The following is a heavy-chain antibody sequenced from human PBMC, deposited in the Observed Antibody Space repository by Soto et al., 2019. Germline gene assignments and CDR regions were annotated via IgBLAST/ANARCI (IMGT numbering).Heavy chain of an antibody. Sequence: QVPLQQSGPGLVKPSQTLSVTCGISGDSVSSNSAAWNWLRQSPSRGLEWLGRTYYRSKWYNDYAVSVESRITINPDTSKNHFSLQLNFVTPEDTAVYFCARGEQYSGRIFDYWGQGTLVTVSS. J-gene: IGHJ4*02. V-gene: IGHV6-1*01. CDR1: GDSVSSNSAA. D-gene: IGHD1-26*01. CDR3: ARGEQYSGRIFDY. CDR2: TYYRSKWYN.